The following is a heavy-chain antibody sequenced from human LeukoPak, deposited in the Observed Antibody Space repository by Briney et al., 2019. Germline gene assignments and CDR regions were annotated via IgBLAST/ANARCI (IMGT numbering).Heavy chain of an antibody. CDR3: ARTYYDYVGGSYREDTLDS. CDR2: IIPIFGTA. CDR1: GGTFSSYG. D-gene: IGHD3-16*02. V-gene: IGHV1-69*13. Sequence: SVKVSCKASGGTFSSYGISWVRQAPGQGLEWMGGIIPIFGTANYAQKFQGRATITADESTSTAYMELSSLRSEDTAVYYCARTYYDYVGGSYREDTLDSWGQGTLVTVSS. J-gene: IGHJ4*02.